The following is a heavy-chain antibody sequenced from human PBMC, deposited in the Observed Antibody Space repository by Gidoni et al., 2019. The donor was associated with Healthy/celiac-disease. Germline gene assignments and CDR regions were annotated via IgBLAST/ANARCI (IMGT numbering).Heavy chain of an antibody. Sequence: EVQLLESGGGLVQPGGSLRLSCSASGFPFSSYAMSWVRQAPGKGLEWVSAISGSGGSTYYADSVKGRFTISRDNSKNTLYLQMNSLRAEDTAVYYCANYLGSRATYDAFDIWGQGTMVTVSS. D-gene: IGHD3-10*01. CDR2: ISGSGGST. V-gene: IGHV3-23*01. J-gene: IGHJ3*02. CDR3: ANYLGSRATYDAFDI. CDR1: GFPFSSYA.